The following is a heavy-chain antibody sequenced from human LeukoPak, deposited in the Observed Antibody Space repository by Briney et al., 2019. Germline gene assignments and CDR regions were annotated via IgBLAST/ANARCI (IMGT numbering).Heavy chain of an antibody. CDR3: ARDPAAAGFFDI. V-gene: IGHV3-53*01. CDR1: GFTVSSNY. D-gene: IGHD6-13*01. CDR2: IYGGGST. Sequence: GGSLRLSCAASGFTVSSNYMSWVRQAPGKGLEWVSVIYGGGSTYYADSVKGRFTISRDNSKNTLYLQMNSLRAEDTAVYYCARDPAAAGFFDIWGQGTMVTVSS. J-gene: IGHJ3*02.